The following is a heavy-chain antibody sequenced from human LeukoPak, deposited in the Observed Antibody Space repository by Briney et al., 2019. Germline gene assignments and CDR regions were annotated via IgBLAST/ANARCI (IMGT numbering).Heavy chain of an antibody. Sequence: PGGSLRLSCAASGFTFSSQNMNRVRQAPGKGLEWVSWISISGDSTNYADSVEGRFTISRDNAKNSLHLLMNNLRVEDTGVYYCVKNGWLDDWGQGILVTVSS. CDR2: ISISGDST. D-gene: IGHD2-8*01. CDR1: GFTFSSQN. J-gene: IGHJ5*02. V-gene: IGHV3-21*06. CDR3: VKNGWLDD.